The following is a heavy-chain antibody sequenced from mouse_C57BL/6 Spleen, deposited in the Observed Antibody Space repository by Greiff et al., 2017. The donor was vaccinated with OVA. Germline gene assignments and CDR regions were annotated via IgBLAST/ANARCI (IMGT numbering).Heavy chain of an antibody. J-gene: IGHJ4*01. CDR3: ARSEEKYYGSSSDAMDY. V-gene: IGHV1-69*01. Sequence: VQLQQPGAELVMPGASVKLSCKASGYTFTSYWMHWVKQRPGPGLEWIGAIDPSDSYTNYNQKFKGKSTLTVDKSSSTAYMQLSSLTSEDAAGEYCARSEEKYYGSSSDAMDYWGQGTSVTVSS. D-gene: IGHD1-1*01. CDR1: GYTFTSYW. CDR2: IDPSDSYT.